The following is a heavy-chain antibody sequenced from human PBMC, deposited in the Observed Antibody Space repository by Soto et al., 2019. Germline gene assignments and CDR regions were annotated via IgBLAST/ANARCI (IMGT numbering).Heavy chain of an antibody. V-gene: IGHV1-69*01. Sequence: QVQLVQSGAEVKKPGSSVKFSGKASGAPFSSNPITWVRQAPGQGLGWMGGIIPIFGTANNAQKFQGRVTITADESTSTAYMELSSLRSEDTAVYYCARDMVRGVKVWFDPWGQGTLVTVSS. CDR3: ARDMVRGVKVWFDP. CDR1: GAPFSSNP. CDR2: IIPIFGTA. J-gene: IGHJ5*02. D-gene: IGHD3-10*01.